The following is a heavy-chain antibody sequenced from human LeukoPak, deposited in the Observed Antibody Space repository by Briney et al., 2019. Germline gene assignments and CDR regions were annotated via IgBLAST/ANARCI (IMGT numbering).Heavy chain of an antibody. CDR3: AKDLRGYNYGAFDY. CDR1: GFTFSSYS. J-gene: IGHJ4*02. D-gene: IGHD5-18*01. Sequence: GGSLRLSCAASGFTFSSYSMNWVRQAPGKGLEWVSSISSSSSYIYYADSVKGRFTISRDNAKNSLYLQMNSLRAEDTAVYYCAKDLRGYNYGAFDYWGQGTLVTVSS. V-gene: IGHV3-21*04. CDR2: ISSSSSYI.